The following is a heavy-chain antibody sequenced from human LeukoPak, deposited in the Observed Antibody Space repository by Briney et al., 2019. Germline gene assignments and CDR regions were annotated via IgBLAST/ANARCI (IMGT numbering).Heavy chain of an antibody. Sequence: SETLSLTCTVSGGSISSGDYYWSWIRQPPGKGLEWIGYIYYSGSTYYNPSLKSRVTISVDTSKNQFSLKLSSVTAADTAVYYCAGGNGPSRLGYCSSTSCYTFDYWGQGTLVTVSS. D-gene: IGHD2-2*02. V-gene: IGHV4-30-4*08. CDR3: AGGNGPSRLGYCSSTSCYTFDY. J-gene: IGHJ4*02. CDR1: GGSISSGDYY. CDR2: IYYSGST.